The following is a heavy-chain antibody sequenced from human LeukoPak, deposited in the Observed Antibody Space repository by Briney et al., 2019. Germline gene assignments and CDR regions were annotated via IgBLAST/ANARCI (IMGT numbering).Heavy chain of an antibody. Sequence: GSLRLSCAASGFTFSSYGMSWVRQAPGKGLEWIGEINHSGSTNYNPSLKSRVTISVDTSKNQFSLKLSSVTAADTAVYYCARRLRMVRGSNWFDPWGQGTLVTVSP. V-gene: IGHV4-34*01. D-gene: IGHD3-10*01. CDR1: GFTFSSYG. CDR2: INHSGST. J-gene: IGHJ5*02. CDR3: ARRLRMVRGSNWFDP.